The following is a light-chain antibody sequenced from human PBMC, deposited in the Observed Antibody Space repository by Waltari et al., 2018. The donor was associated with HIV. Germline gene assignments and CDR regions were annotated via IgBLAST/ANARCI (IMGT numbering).Light chain of an antibody. CDR1: SSDVGGYNY. V-gene: IGLV2-11*01. Sequence: QSALTQPRSVSGSPGQSVTISCTGTSSDVGGYNYVSWYQQHPGKAPKLMIYDVSTRPSGFPDRFSCSKSGNTASLTISGLQAEDEADYYCCSYAGSYTYVFGTGTKVAVL. J-gene: IGLJ1*01. CDR3: CSYAGSYTYV. CDR2: DVS.